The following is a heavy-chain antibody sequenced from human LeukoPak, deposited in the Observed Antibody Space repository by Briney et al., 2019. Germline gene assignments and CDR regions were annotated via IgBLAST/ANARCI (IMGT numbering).Heavy chain of an antibody. V-gene: IGHV3-30-3*01. CDR2: ISYDGSNK. CDR3: ARDFGELLYYFDY. CDR1: GFTFSSYA. D-gene: IGHD3-10*01. J-gene: IGHJ4*02. Sequence: HPGGSLGLSCAASGFTFSSYAMHWVRQAPGKGLEWVAVISYDGSNKYYADSVKGRFTISRDNSKNTLYLQMNSLRAEDTAVYYCARDFGELLYYFDYWGQGTLVTVSS.